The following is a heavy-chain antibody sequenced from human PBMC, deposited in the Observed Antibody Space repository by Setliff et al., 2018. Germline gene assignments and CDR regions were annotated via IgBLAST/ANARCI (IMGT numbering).Heavy chain of an antibody. Sequence: LRLSCAASGFTFSGYGMHWVRQAPGKGLEWVAVILFDGSRNYYADSVKGRFTISRDNSKNTLYLQMNSLRAEDTAVYYCARDITTWGYFFDYWGLGTLVTVSS. CDR1: GFTFSGYG. D-gene: IGHD3-22*01. CDR3: ARDITTWGYFFDY. V-gene: IGHV3-33*01. CDR2: ILFDGSRN. J-gene: IGHJ4*02.